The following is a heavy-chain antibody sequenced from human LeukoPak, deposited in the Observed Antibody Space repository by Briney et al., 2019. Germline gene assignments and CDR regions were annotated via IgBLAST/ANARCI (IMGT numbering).Heavy chain of an antibody. J-gene: IGHJ5*02. V-gene: IGHV3-66*01. D-gene: IGHD3-9*01. CDR2: IYSGGST. CDR1: GFTVSSNY. Sequence: GGSLRLSCAASGFTVSSNYMSWVRQAPGKGLEWVSVIYSGGSTYYADSVKGRFTISRDNSKNTLYLQMNSLRAEDTAVYYCARDLRYFARFDPWGQGTLVTVSS. CDR3: ARDLRYFARFDP.